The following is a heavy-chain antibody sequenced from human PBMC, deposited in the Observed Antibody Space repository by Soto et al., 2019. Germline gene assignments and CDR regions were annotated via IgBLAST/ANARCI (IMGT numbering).Heavy chain of an antibody. Sequence: ETLSLTCAVYGGSFSGYYWSWIRQPPGKGLEWIGEINHSGSTNYNPSLKSRVTISVDTSKNQFSLKLSSVTAADTAVYYCARGAPYYGSGSYPWFDPWGQGTLVTVSS. CDR1: GGSFSGYY. J-gene: IGHJ5*02. V-gene: IGHV4-34*01. CDR3: ARGAPYYGSGSYPWFDP. CDR2: INHSGST. D-gene: IGHD3-10*01.